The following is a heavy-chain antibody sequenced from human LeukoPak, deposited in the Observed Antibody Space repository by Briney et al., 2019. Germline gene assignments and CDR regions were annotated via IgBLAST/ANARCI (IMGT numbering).Heavy chain of an antibody. D-gene: IGHD2-21*02. CDR1: GFTFSSYA. Sequence: GGSLRLSCAASGFTFSSYAMSWVRQAPGKGLEWVSGTSGSGRSIHYADSVKGRFTISRDNSKNTLYLQMNSLRAEDTAVYYCAKSLRHIVVVTAIGDFDYWGQGTLVTVSS. V-gene: IGHV3-23*01. CDR2: TSGSGRSI. CDR3: AKSLRHIVVVTAIGDFDY. J-gene: IGHJ4*02.